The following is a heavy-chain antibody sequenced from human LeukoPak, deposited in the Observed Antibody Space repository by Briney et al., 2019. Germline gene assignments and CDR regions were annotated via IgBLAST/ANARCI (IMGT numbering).Heavy chain of an antibody. CDR1: GFTFSSYA. V-gene: IGHV3-30-3*01. CDR3: AKDITGAEYGSGSPFDY. J-gene: IGHJ4*02. Sequence: PGRSLRLSCAASGFTFSSYAMHWVRQAPGKGLEWVAVISYDGSNKYYADSVKGRFTISRDNSKNTLYLQMNSLRAEDTAVYYCAKDITGAEYGSGSPFDYWGQGTLVTVSS. CDR2: ISYDGSNK. D-gene: IGHD3-10*01.